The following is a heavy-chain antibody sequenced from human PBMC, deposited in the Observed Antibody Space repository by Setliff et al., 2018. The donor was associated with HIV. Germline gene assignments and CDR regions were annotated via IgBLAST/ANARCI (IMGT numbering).Heavy chain of an antibody. CDR1: GGSITTAPYN. D-gene: IGHD3-3*01. CDR3: ARHGQSFDFSIASEAYYFDS. V-gene: IGHV4-39*01. CDR2: LFSRGTT. J-gene: IGHJ4*02. Sequence: SETLSLTCTVSGGSITTAPYNWGWIRQSPGKGLEWVGSLFSRGTTYYHPSLKSRVTISLDTSQNHFSLKLTSVTAADTAVYYCARHGQSFDFSIASEAYYFDSWGQGTLVTVSS.